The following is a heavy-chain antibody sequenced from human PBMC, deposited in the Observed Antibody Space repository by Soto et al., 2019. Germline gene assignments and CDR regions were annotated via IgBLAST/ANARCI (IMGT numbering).Heavy chain of an antibody. V-gene: IGHV3-30-3*01. CDR1: GFTFSSYA. CDR3: ATNQDGYNVGSLDY. J-gene: IGHJ4*02. Sequence: PGGSLRLSCAASGFTFSSYAMHWVRQAPGKGLEWVAVISYDGSNKYYADSVKGRFTISRDNSKNTLYLQMNSLRAEDTAVYYCATNQDGYNVGSLDYWGQGTLGTVS. D-gene: IGHD5-12*01. CDR2: ISYDGSNK.